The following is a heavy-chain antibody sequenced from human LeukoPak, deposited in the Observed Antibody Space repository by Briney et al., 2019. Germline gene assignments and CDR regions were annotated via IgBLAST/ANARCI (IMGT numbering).Heavy chain of an antibody. CDR3: ARASRGLTMVRGVRYYYYYYMDV. J-gene: IGHJ6*03. V-gene: IGHV3-23*01. CDR2: ISGSGGST. D-gene: IGHD3-10*01. CDR1: GFTFSSYG. Sequence: PGGSLRLSCAASGFTFSSYGMSWVRQAPGKGLEWVSAISGSGGSTYYADSVKGRFTISRDNSKNTLYLQMNSLRAEDTAVYYCARASRGLTMVRGVRYYYYYYMDVWGKGTTVTVSS.